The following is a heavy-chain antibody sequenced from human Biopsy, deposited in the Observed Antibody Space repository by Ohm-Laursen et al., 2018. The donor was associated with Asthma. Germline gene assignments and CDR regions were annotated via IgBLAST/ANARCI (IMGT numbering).Heavy chain of an antibody. CDR2: ISWNSGSI. J-gene: IGHJ4*02. D-gene: IGHD1-26*01. V-gene: IGHV3-9*01. Sequence: SLRLSCSASGFTFDDYAMHWVRQAPGQGLEWVSGISWNSGSIGYADSVKGRFTISRDNAKNSLYLQMNSLRAEDTALYYCAKGEWELLGANFDYWGQGTLVTVSS. CDR3: AKGEWELLGANFDY. CDR1: GFTFDDYA.